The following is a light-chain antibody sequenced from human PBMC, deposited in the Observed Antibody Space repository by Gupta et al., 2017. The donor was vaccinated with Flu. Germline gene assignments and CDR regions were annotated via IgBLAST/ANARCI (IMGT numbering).Light chain of an antibody. J-gene: IGKJ1*01. Sequence: ERDPPSCRARQSISNDSDRYQKKPGAAPRCLTYGASTRATGTPARFSGSGAVTEFTLTISNLQSEDFAVYYCQQHHNWPRTFGQGTRVEI. CDR2: GAS. V-gene: IGKV3-15*01. CDR1: QSISND. CDR3: QQHHNWPRT.